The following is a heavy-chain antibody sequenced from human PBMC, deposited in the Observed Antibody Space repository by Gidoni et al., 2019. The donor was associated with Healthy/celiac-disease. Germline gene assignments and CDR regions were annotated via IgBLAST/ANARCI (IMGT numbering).Heavy chain of an antibody. D-gene: IGHD3-9*01. J-gene: IGHJ6*02. CDR1: GFTFSSYS. CDR2: ISSSSSTI. Sequence: EVQLVESGGGLVHPGGSLRLSCAASGFTFSSYSMNWVRQAPGKGLEWVSYISSSSSTIYYADSVKGRFTISRDNAKNSLYLQMNSLRDEDTAVYYCARDDYDILTGYYLNYYYGMDVWGQGTTVTVSS. CDR3: ARDDYDILTGYYLNYYYGMDV. V-gene: IGHV3-48*02.